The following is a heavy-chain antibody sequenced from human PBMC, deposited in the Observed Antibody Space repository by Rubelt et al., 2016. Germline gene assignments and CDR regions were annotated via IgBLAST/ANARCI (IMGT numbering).Heavy chain of an antibody. Sequence: QVQLVQSGAEVKKPGASVKVSCKASGYTFTGYYMHWVRQAPGQGLEWMGWINPNSGGTNYAQKVQGRVTRTRETSISTAYMELSRLRSDDTAVYYCARRDGYNWDDAFDIWGQGTMVTVSS. CDR3: ARRDGYNWDDAFDI. CDR2: INPNSGGT. CDR1: GYTFTGYY. D-gene: IGHD5-24*01. V-gene: IGHV1-2*02. J-gene: IGHJ3*02.